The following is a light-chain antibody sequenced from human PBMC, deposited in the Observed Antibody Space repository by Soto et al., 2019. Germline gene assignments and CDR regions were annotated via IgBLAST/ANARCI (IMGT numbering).Light chain of an antibody. CDR2: AAS. J-gene: IGKJ2*01. CDR1: QSISSY. V-gene: IGKV1-39*01. CDR3: QQSYSTPV. Sequence: DIQMTQSPSSLSASVGDRVTITCRASQSISSYLNWYQQKPGKAPKLLIYAASSLQSGVPSRFSGSGSGTDFTLTISRLQPEDFATYYGQQSYSTPVFGQGTKLEIK.